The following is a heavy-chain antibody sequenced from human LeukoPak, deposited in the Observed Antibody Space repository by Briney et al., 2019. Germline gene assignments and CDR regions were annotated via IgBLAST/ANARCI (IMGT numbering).Heavy chain of an antibody. V-gene: IGHV3-49*04. CDR2: IRSKAYGGTT. CDR1: GFTFGDYA. J-gene: IGHJ1*01. Sequence: GGFLRLSCTASGFTFGDYAMSWVHQAPGKGLEWVGFIRSKAYGGTTEYAASVKGRFTISRDDSKSIAYLQMNSLKTEDTAVYYCTRVFRYYYDSSGYGHEYFQHWGQGTLVTVSS. D-gene: IGHD3-22*01. CDR3: TRVFRYYYDSSGYGHEYFQH.